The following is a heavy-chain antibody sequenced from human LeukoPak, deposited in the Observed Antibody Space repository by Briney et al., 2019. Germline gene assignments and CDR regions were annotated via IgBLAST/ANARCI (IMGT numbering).Heavy chain of an antibody. CDR2: INSDGSGT. V-gene: IGHV3-74*01. J-gene: IGHJ4*02. Sequence: GGSLRLSCAASGFTFSSYWMHWVRQAPGKGLVWVSRINSDGSGTSYADSVKGRFTIYRDNDKNTLYLQMNSLRAEDTAVYYCAKGGSTGIGYWGQGTLVTVSS. CDR1: GFTFSSYW. D-gene: IGHD6-13*01. CDR3: AKGGSTGIGY.